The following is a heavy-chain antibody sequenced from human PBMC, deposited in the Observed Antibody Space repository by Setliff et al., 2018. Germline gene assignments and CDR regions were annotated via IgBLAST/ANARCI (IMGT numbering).Heavy chain of an antibody. V-gene: IGHV3-21*01. D-gene: IGHD2-15*01. J-gene: IGHJ4*02. CDR2: ISSSSTYI. Sequence: PGESLKISCAASGFTFSSYGMNWVRQAPGKGLEWVSVISSSSTYISYADSVRGRFTISRDNAKNSLYVQMNSLRPEDTAVYYCARTCSGSGCYAGLESWGQGTPVTVSS. CDR1: GFTFSSYG. CDR3: ARTCSGSGCYAGLES.